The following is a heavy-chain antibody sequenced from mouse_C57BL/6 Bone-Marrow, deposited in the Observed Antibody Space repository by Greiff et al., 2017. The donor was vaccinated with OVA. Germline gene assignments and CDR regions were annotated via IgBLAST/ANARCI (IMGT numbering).Heavy chain of an antibody. J-gene: IGHJ4*01. CDR2: IRSKSNNYAT. Sequence: EVKLMESGGGLVQPKGSLKLSCAASGFSFNTYAMNWVRQAPGEGLEWVARIRSKSNNYATYYADSVKDRFTISRDDSESMLYLQMNNLKTEDTAMYYCVRRGAMDYWGQGTSVTVSS. CDR1: GFSFNTYA. V-gene: IGHV10-1*01. CDR3: VRRGAMDY.